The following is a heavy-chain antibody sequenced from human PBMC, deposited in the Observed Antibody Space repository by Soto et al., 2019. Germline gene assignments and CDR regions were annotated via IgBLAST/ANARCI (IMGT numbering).Heavy chain of an antibody. Sequence: LSLTCTVSGRSVSSGGYYWTWIRQYPGKDLEWIGYIYHIGSPSYNPSLGSRLTMSLDTSKNQFSLNLTSVTAADTAIYYCVRDRALDSSGHWFDSWGQGILVTVSS. CDR2: IYHIGSP. J-gene: IGHJ5*01. CDR3: VRDRALDSSGHWFDS. CDR1: GRSVSSGGYY. V-gene: IGHV4-31*03. D-gene: IGHD6-19*01.